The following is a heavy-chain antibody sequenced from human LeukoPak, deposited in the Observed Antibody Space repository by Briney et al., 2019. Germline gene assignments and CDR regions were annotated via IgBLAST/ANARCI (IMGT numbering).Heavy chain of an antibody. V-gene: IGHV1-18*01. CDR1: GYTFTSYG. CDR2: ISAYNGNT. D-gene: IGHD3-10*01. Sequence: ASVKVSCKASGYTFTSYGISWVRQAPGQGLEWMGWISAYNGNTNYAQKLQGRVTMTTDTSTSTAYMALRSLRSDDTAVYYCARDRFGQYDPRYYFDYWGQGTLVTVSS. CDR3: ARDRFGQYDPRYYFDY. J-gene: IGHJ4*02.